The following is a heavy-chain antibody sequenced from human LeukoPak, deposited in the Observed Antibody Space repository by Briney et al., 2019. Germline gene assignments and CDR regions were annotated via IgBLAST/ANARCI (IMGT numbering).Heavy chain of an antibody. CDR1: GFTFSSYS. CDR3: ARDRESSGWYGMRDY. CDR2: ISSSSSYI. J-gene: IGHJ4*02. V-gene: IGHV3-21*01. D-gene: IGHD6-19*01. Sequence: GGSLRLSCAASGFTFSSYSMNWVRQAPGKGLEWVSSISSSSSYICYADSVEGRFTISRDNAKNSLYLQMNSLRAEDTAVYYCARDRESSGWYGMRDYWGQGTLVTVSS.